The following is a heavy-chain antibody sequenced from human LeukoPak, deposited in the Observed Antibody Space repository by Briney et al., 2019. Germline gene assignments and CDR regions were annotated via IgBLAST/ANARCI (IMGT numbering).Heavy chain of an antibody. D-gene: IGHD3-10*02. V-gene: IGHV4-59*01. CDR3: ARGSRITMFLDAFDI. J-gene: IGHJ3*02. CDR2: IYYSGST. CDR1: GGSISSYY. Sequence: PSETLSLTCTVSGGSISSYYWSWIRQPPGKGLEWIGYIYYSGSTNYNPSLKSRVTISVDTSKNQFSLKLSSVTAADTAVYYCARGSRITMFLDAFDIWGQGTMVTVSS.